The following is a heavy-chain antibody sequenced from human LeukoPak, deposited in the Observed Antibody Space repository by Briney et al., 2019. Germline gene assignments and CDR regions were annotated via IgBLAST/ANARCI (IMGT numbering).Heavy chain of an antibody. J-gene: IGHJ4*02. Sequence: GGSLRLSCAASGFTVSSNYIWVRQAPGKGLEWVSVVYSGGSTYYADSVKGRFTISRDNSKNTLYLQMNSLRTEDTAVYYCARARLHHRSFDLKTSYYFDYWGQGTLVTVSS. V-gene: IGHV3-53*01. CDR2: VYSGGST. D-gene: IGHD6-25*01. CDR3: ARARLHHRSFDLKTSYYFDY. CDR1: GFTVSSNY.